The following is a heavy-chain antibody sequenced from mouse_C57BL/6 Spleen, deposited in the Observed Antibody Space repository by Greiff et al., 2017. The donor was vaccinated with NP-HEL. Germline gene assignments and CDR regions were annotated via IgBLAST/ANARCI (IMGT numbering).Heavy chain of an antibody. CDR3: ARELGRFNYFDY. D-gene: IGHD4-1*01. V-gene: IGHV1-53*01. CDR2: INPSNGGT. Sequence: VQLQESGTELVKPGASVKLSCKASGYTFTSYWMHWVKQRPGQGLEWIGNINPSNGGTNYNEKFKSKATLTVDKSSSTAYMQLSSLTSEDSAVYYCARELGRFNYFDYWGQGTTLTVSS. CDR1: GYTFTSYW. J-gene: IGHJ2*01.